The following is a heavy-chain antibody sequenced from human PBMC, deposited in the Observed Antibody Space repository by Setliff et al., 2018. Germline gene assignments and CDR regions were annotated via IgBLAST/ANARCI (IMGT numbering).Heavy chain of an antibody. CDR1: GASISDSY. J-gene: IGHJ4*02. CDR2: ILTTGST. CDR3: ARFCGTSNCQRAPLFDY. Sequence: PSETLSLTCGVSGASISDSYWSWIRQPPGKGLEWIGHILTTGSTNYNPSPKSRIAISADTSRDRFSLRLTSVTAADTAIYYCARFCGTSNCQRAPLFDYWGQGTLVTVSS. V-gene: IGHV4-4*08. D-gene: IGHD1-1*01.